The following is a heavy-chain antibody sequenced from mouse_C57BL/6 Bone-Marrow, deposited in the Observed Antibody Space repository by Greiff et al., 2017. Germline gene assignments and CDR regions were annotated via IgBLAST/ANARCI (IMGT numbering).Heavy chain of an antibody. CDR3: TTIHYYGSSYTWFAY. J-gene: IGHJ3*01. CDR2: IDPEDGDT. V-gene: IGHV14-1*01. Sequence: VQLQQSGAELVRPGASVKLSCTASGFNIKDYYMHWVQQRPEQGLEWIGRIDPEDGDTEYAPKFQGTATMTADTSSNTAYLQLSSLTSEDTAVYYCTTIHYYGSSYTWFAYWGQGTLVTVSA. D-gene: IGHD1-1*01. CDR1: GFNIKDYY.